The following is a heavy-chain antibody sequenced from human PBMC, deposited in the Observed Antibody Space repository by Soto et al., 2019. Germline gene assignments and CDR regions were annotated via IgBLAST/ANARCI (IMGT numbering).Heavy chain of an antibody. D-gene: IGHD5-18*01. CDR2: INHSGST. V-gene: IGHV4-34*01. Sequence: SETLSLTCAVYGGSFSGYYWSWIRQPPGKGLEWIGEINHSGSTNYNPSLKSRVTISVDTSKNQCSLKLSSVTAADTAVYYCARVGIGYSYGLFDYWGQGTLVTVSS. CDR3: ARVGIGYSYGLFDY. CDR1: GGSFSGYY. J-gene: IGHJ4*02.